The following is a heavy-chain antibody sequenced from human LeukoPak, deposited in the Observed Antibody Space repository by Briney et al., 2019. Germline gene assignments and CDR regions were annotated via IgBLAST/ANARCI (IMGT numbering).Heavy chain of an antibody. CDR2: ISGSGGGT. Sequence: GGSLRLSCAASGFTFSSYAMSWVRQAPGKGLEWVSAISGSGGGTYYADSVKGRFTISRDNSKNTLYLQMNSLRAEDTAVYYCARESDYYDSSGSYSFDYWGQGTLVTVSS. V-gene: IGHV3-23*01. CDR3: ARESDYYDSSGSYSFDY. CDR1: GFTFSSYA. D-gene: IGHD3-22*01. J-gene: IGHJ4*02.